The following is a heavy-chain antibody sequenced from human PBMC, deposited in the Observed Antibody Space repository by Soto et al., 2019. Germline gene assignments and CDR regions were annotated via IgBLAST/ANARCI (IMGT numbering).Heavy chain of an antibody. CDR3: ARDRSTIAAAGTISWFDP. CDR2: IYYSGST. J-gene: IGHJ5*02. V-gene: IGHV4-30-4*01. Sequence: SETLSLTCTVSGGSISSGDYYWSWIRQPPGKGLEWIGYIYYSGSTYYSPSLKSRVTISVDTSKNQFSLKLSSVTAADTAVYYCARDRSTIAAAGTISWFDPWGQGTLVTVSS. CDR1: GGSISSGDYY. D-gene: IGHD6-13*01.